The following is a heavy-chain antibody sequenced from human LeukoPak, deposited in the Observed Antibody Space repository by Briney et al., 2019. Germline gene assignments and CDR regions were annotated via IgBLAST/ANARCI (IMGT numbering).Heavy chain of an antibody. J-gene: IGHJ3*02. CDR2: IYYSGST. CDR3: ARALVSSGSGSYYTAFDI. Sequence: PSETLSLTCTVSGGSISSYYWSWIRQPPGKGLEWIGYIYYSGSTNYNPSLKSRVTISVDTSKNRFSLKLSSVTAADTAVYYCARALVSSGSGSYYTAFDIWGQGTMVTVSS. CDR1: GGSISSYY. D-gene: IGHD3-10*01. V-gene: IGHV4-59*01.